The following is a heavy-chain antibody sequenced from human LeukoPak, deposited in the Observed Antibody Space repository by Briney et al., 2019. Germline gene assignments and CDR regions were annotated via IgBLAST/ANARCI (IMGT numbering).Heavy chain of an antibody. J-gene: IGHJ4*02. V-gene: IGHV3-9*01. D-gene: IGHD2-8*01. CDR2: ISWNSGSI. CDR1: GFTFDNYA. Sequence: GRSLRLSCAASGFTFDNYAMHWVRQAPGKGLEWVSGISWNSGSIGYADSVKGRFTISRDNAKNSLYLQMNSLRAEDTALYYCAKACTILLIRNYFDYWGQGTLVTVSS. CDR3: AKACTILLIRNYFDY.